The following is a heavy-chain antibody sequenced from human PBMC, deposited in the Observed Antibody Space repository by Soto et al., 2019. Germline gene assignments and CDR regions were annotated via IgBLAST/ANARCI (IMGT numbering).Heavy chain of an antibody. CDR2: INHSGST. D-gene: IGHD5-18*01. CDR3: ARGLNVDTAMAKGYGYYMDV. Sequence: SETLSLTCAVYGGSFSGYYWSWIRQPPGKGLEWIGEINHSGSTNYNPSLKSRVTISVDTSKNQFSLKLSSVTAADTAVYYCARGLNVDTAMAKGYGYYMDVWGKGTTVTVSS. J-gene: IGHJ6*03. CDR1: GGSFSGYY. V-gene: IGHV4-34*01.